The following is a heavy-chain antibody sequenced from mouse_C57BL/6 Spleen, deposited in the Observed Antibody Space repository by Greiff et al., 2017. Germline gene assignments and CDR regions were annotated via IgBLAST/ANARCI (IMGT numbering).Heavy chain of an antibody. V-gene: IGHV10-3*01. Sequence: EVPRVESVGDLVQPKGSLKLSCAASGFTFNTYAMHWVRQAPGTGLEWVARIRSKRSNYATSYADSVKDRITISREDSQSMLYLQMNNLKTEDTAMYYCVRGGYYYAMDYWGQGTSVTVSS. CDR2: IRSKRSNYAT. CDR1: GFTFNTYA. D-gene: IGHD2-2*01. CDR3: VRGGYYYAMDY. J-gene: IGHJ4*01.